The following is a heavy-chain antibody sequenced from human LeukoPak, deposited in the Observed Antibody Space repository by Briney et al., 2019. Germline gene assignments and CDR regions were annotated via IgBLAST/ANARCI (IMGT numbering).Heavy chain of an antibody. J-gene: IGHJ4*02. Sequence: GRSLRLSCAASGFTFSTYAMHWVRQAPGKGLEWVALISYDGSNKYYADSVKGRFTVSRDNSKDTLYLQLNSLSAEDTAVYYCARAHYSDSSAYYSPFDYFGLGSHVTDSS. CDR3: ARAHYSDSSAYYSPFDY. CDR2: ISYDGSNK. CDR1: GFTFSTYA. D-gene: IGHD3-22*01. V-gene: IGHV3-30-3*01.